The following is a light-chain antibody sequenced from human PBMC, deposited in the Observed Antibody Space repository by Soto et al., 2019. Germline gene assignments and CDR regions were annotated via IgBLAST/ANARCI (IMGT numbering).Light chain of an antibody. J-gene: IGLJ2*01. Sequence: QSALTQPASVSGSLGQSITISCTGTSSDVGGYNYVSWYQQHPGKDPKVVIFEVTIRPSGVSSRFSGSKSGNTASLTVSGRQAEDEGDYYCSSYTSSSTVVFGGGTQLTVL. V-gene: IGLV2-14*01. CDR3: SSYTSSSTVV. CDR2: EVT. CDR1: SSDVGGYNY.